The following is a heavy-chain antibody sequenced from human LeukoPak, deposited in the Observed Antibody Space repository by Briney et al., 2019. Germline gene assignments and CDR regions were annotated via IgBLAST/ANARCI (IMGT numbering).Heavy chain of an antibody. CDR1: GFTFSSYW. D-gene: IGHD3-3*01. V-gene: IGHV3-74*01. CDR3: ARDGPYDFWSGYSYYGMDV. CDR2: INSDGSST. J-gene: IGHJ6*02. Sequence: PGGSLRLSCAASGFTFSSYWMHWVRQVPGKGLVWVSRINSDGSSTSYADSVKGRFTISRDNAKNTLYLQMNSLRAEDTAVYYCARDGPYDFWSGYSYYGMDVWGQGTTVTVSS.